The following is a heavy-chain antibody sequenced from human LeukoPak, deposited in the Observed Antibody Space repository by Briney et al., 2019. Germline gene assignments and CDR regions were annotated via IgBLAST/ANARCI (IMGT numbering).Heavy chain of an antibody. J-gene: IGHJ4*02. CDR1: GFTFSSYG. CDR2: IWYDGSNK. V-gene: IGHV3-33*01. CDR3: ARMTAMVEAFDY. Sequence: GRSLRLSCAASGFTFSSYGMHWVRQAPGKGLEWVAVIWYDGSNKYYADSVKGRFTISRDNAKNSLYLQMNSLRAEDTAVYYCARMTAMVEAFDYWGQGTLVTVSS. D-gene: IGHD5-18*01.